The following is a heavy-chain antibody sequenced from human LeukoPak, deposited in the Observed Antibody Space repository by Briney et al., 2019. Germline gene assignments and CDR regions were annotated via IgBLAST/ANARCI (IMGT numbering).Heavy chain of an antibody. V-gene: IGHV3-23*01. Sequence: GRSLRLSCAASGFIFKLFAVGWVRQAPGKGLEWVSVISGTNDETDYANSVRGHFTISRDNSLNTLFLQMDNLRAEDTAVYYCVKTYCSITRCSPGFDSWGQGTLVTVSS. D-gene: IGHD3-10*01. J-gene: IGHJ4*02. CDR3: VKTYCSITRCSPGFDS. CDR2: ISGTNDET. CDR1: GFIFKLFA.